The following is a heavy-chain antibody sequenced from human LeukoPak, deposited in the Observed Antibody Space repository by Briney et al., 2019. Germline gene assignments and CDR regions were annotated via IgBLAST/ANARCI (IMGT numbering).Heavy chain of an antibody. V-gene: IGHV4-59*01. CDR3: ARVRGGTYNHYFDY. Sequence: SETLXLTCTVSGGSINSYYWSWIRQPPGKGLEWIGYVYYAGSTNYNPSLKSRITISVETSKNQFSLKLTSINAADTAVYYCARVRGGTYNHYFDYWGQGTLVTVSP. CDR2: VYYAGST. CDR1: GGSINSYY. J-gene: IGHJ4*02. D-gene: IGHD5-24*01.